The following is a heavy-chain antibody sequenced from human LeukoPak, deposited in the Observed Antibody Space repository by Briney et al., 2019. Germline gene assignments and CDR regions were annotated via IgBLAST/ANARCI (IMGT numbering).Heavy chain of an antibody. V-gene: IGHV4-34*01. CDR3: ARGYSYGYYFDY. D-gene: IGHD5-18*01. J-gene: IGHJ4*02. Sequence: SETLSLTCAVYGGSFSGYYWSWIRQPPGKGLEWIGEINHSGSTNYNPSLKSRVTISVDTSKNQFSLKLSSVTAADTAVYYCARGYSYGYYFDYWGQGTLVTVSS. CDR2: INHSGST. CDR1: GGSFSGYY.